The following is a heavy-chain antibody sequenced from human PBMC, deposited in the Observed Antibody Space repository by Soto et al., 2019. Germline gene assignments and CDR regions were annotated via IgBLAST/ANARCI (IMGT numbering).Heavy chain of an antibody. J-gene: IGHJ6*02. CDR3: ARDGYCSSTSCYTCRALYYYYGMDV. CDR1: GYTFTGYY. CDR2: INPNSGGT. V-gene: IGHV1-2*04. D-gene: IGHD2-2*02. Sequence: ASVKVSCKASGYTFTGYYMHWVRQAPGQGLEWMGWINPNSGGTNYAQKFQGWVTMTRDTSISTAYMELSRLRSDDTAVYYCARDGYCSSTSCYTCRALYYYYGMDVWGQGTTVTVSS.